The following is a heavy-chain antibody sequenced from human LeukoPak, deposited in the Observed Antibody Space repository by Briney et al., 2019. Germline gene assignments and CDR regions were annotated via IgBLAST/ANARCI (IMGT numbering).Heavy chain of an antibody. D-gene: IGHD6-13*01. CDR1: GFTFSSYT. Sequence: GGSLRLSCAASGFTFSSYTMNWVRQAPGKGLEWVSSISSSSSYIYYADSLKGRFTISRDSAKNSLHLQMNSLRAEDTAVYYCARDITAAALDYWGHGTLVTVSS. CDR2: ISSSSSYI. V-gene: IGHV3-21*01. J-gene: IGHJ4*01. CDR3: ARDITAAALDY.